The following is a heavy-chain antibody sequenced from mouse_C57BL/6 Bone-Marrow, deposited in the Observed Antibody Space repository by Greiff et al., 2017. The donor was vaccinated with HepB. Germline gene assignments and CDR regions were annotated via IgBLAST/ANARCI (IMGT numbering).Heavy chain of an antibody. V-gene: IGHV1-18*01. D-gene: IGHD1-1*01. CDR2: INPNNGGT. CDR3: ARRGNGSRYFDV. Sequence: EVQLQQSGPELVKPGASVKIPCKASGYTFTDYNMDWVKQSHGKSLEWIGDINPNNGGTIYNQKFKGKATLTVDKSSSTSYMELRSLTSEDTAVYYCARRGNGSRYFDVWGKGTTVTVSS. CDR1: GYTFTDYN. J-gene: IGHJ1*03.